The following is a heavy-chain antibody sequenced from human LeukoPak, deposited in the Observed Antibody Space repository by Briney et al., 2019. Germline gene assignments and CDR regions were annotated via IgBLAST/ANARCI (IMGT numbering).Heavy chain of an antibody. Sequence: SETLSLTCTVSGGSISSSSHSWGWIRQPPGKGLEWIGYISYTGTTHYSPSLTSRITISIDTSKNQFSLKLSSVTPADTAVYYCARYEYSSAWPRAFDIWGQGTMVTVSS. CDR1: GGSISSSSHS. CDR2: ISYTGTT. CDR3: ARYEYSSAWPRAFDI. V-gene: IGHV4-61*05. J-gene: IGHJ3*02. D-gene: IGHD6-19*01.